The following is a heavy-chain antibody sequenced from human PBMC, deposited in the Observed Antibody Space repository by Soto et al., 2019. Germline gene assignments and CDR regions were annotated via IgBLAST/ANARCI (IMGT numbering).Heavy chain of an antibody. CDR3: AKEPVGAAATTDYYYYYMDV. J-gene: IGHJ6*03. D-gene: IGHD2-15*01. V-gene: IGHV3-30*18. CDR1: GFTFSSYG. CDR2: ISYDGSNK. Sequence: GGSLRLSCAASGFTFSSYGMHWVRQAPGKGLEWVAVISYDGSNKYYADSVKGRFTISRDNSKNTLYLQMNSLRAEDTAVYYCAKEPVGAAATTDYYYYYMDVWGKGTTVTVSS.